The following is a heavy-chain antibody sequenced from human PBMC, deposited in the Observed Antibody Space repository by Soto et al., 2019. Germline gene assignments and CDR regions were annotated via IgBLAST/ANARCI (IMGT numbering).Heavy chain of an antibody. D-gene: IGHD2-8*01. J-gene: IGHJ6*02. V-gene: IGHV4-59*08. Sequence: QVQLQESGPGLVKPSETLSLTCTVSGGSIGSYYWSWIRQPPGKGLEWIGYIYYTASTTSYNPSPESRVTISGDTSKNHFSLTLSSVTAADTAVYYCARHQEVAGVVVRYHCWGMDVWGRGTTVTVSS. CDR2: IYYTASTT. CDR1: GGSIGSYY. CDR3: ARHQEVAGVVVRYHCWGMDV.